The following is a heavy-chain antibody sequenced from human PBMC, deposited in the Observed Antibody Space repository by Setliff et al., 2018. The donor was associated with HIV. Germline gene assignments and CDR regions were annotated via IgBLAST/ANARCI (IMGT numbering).Heavy chain of an antibody. J-gene: IGHJ4*02. Sequence: GGSLRLSCAASEFTFSSYGLHWVRQAPGKGLDWVSSISSSSSYIYYADSVKGRFTISRDNAKNSLHLQMNSRRAEDTSMYYCARSPIRMRYFDYWGQGALVTVSS. CDR1: EFTFSSYG. CDR3: ARSPIRMRYFDY. V-gene: IGHV3-21*01. D-gene: IGHD2-8*01. CDR2: ISSSSSYI.